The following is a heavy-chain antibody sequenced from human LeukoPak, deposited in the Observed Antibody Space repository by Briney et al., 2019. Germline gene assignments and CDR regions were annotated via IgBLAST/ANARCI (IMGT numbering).Heavy chain of an antibody. V-gene: IGHV3-30*03. CDR3: VYSWYRNEGSRYRVVDYYGIDV. CDR2: ISYDGGDK. Sequence: GGSLRLSCAVSGVTIGRYGMRWVRQAPGMGLEWVAAISYDGGDKYYSDSVKGRFTISRDNSKNTLFLQINSLRAEDSAAYQCVYSWYRNEGSRYRVVDYYGIDVWGQGTTVTVSS. CDR1: GVTIGRYG. J-gene: IGHJ6*02. D-gene: IGHD1-26*01.